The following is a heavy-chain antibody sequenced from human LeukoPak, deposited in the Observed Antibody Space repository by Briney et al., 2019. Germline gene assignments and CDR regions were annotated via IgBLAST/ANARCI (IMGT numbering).Heavy chain of an antibody. CDR1: GGSISSYY. V-gene: IGHV4-59*01. CDR2: NYYSGST. D-gene: IGHD3-10*01. J-gene: IGHJ5*02. CDR3: ARSITMVRGATRAVWFDP. Sequence: PSETLSLTCTVSGGSISSYYWSWIRQPPGKGLEWIGYNYYSGSTNYNPSLKSRVTISVDTSKNQFSLKLSSVTAADTAVYYCARSITMVRGATRAVWFDPWGQGTLVTVSS.